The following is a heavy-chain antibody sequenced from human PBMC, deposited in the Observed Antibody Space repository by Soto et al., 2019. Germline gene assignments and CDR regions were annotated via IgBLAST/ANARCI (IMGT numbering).Heavy chain of an antibody. CDR2: ISSSSSTI. Sequence: GGSMRLSCAASGFTFSSYSMNWVRQAPGKGLEWVSYISSSSSTIYYADSVKGRFTISRDNAKNSLYLQMNSLRAEDTAVYYCARENDYGDYSPSGSSWFDLWGRGTLVTVSS. CDR3: ARENDYGDYSPSGSSWFDL. CDR1: GFTFSSYS. J-gene: IGHJ2*01. D-gene: IGHD4-17*01. V-gene: IGHV3-48*01.